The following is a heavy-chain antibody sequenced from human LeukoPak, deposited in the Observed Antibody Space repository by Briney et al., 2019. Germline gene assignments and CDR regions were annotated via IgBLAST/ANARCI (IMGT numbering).Heavy chain of an antibody. J-gene: IGHJ4*02. CDR2: INWNGGST. CDR3: ARDVGYSYGSAPDY. D-gene: IGHD5-18*01. CDR1: GFTFDDYG. V-gene: IGHV3-20*01. Sequence: PGGSLRLSCAASGFTFDDYGMSWVRQAPGKGLEWVSGINWNGGSTGYADSVKGRFTISRDNAKNSLYLQMSSLRAEDTALYHCARDVGYSYGSAPDYWGQGTLVTVSS.